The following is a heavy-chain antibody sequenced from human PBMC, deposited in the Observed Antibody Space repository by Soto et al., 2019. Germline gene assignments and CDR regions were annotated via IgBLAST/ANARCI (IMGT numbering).Heavy chain of an antibody. Sequence: PGESLKISCKGSGYTFTNNWVGWVRQMPGKGLEWMGIIYPGDSDTRYSPSFQGQVTISVDKSIATAYLQWSSLKASGTAMYYCARRSVYHYGSGHYYGLDVWGQGTTVPVSS. V-gene: IGHV5-51*01. CDR2: IYPGDSDT. CDR3: ARRSVYHYGSGHYYGLDV. CDR1: GYTFTNNW. D-gene: IGHD3-10*01. J-gene: IGHJ6*02.